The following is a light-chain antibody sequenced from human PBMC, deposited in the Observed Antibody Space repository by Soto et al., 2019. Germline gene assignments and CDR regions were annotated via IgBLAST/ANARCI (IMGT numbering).Light chain of an antibody. CDR2: EVT. CDR3: SSYTTSSTLV. Sequence: QSALTQPASVSGSPGQSITISCTGTSSDVGGYKYVSWYQQHPGKAPKLIIYEVTNRPSGISNRFSGSKSGNTDSLTISGLQAEDEADYFCSSYTTSSTLVFGGGTKLTVL. CDR1: SSDVGGYKY. J-gene: IGLJ2*01. V-gene: IGLV2-14*01.